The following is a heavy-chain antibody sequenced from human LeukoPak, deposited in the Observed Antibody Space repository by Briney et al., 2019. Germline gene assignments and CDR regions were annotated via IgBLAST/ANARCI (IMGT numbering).Heavy chain of an antibody. CDR3: SRGYSSSWRLRNWFDP. CDR2: INHSGST. J-gene: IGHJ5*02. D-gene: IGHD6-13*01. CDR1: GGSISSGGYS. V-gene: IGHV4-34*01. Sequence: SETLSLTCAVSGGSISSGGYSWSWIRQPPGKGLEWIGEINHSGSTNYNPSLKSRVTISVDTSKNQFSLKLSSVTAADTAVYYCSRGYSSSWRLRNWFDPWGQGTLVTVSS.